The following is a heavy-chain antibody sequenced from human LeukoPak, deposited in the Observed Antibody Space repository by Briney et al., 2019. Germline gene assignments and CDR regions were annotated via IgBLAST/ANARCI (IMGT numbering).Heavy chain of an antibody. CDR3: EREGYYYDSGGYPFDY. V-gene: IGHV1-69*13. CDR1: GGTFSSYA. J-gene: IGHJ4*02. Sequence: GASVKVSCKASGGTFSSYATSWVRQAPGQGLEWMGGIIPIFGTANYAQKFQGRVTITADESTSTAYMELSSLRSEDTAVYYCEREGYYYDSGGYPFDYWGQGTLVTVSS. CDR2: IIPIFGTA. D-gene: IGHD3-22*01.